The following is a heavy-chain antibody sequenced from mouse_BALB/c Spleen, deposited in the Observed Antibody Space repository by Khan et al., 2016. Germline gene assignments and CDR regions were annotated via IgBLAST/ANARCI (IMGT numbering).Heavy chain of an antibody. CDR2: INTNTGEP. V-gene: IGHV9-3-1*01. CDR1: GYTFTNYG. Sequence: QIQLVQSGPELKKPGETVKISCKASGYTFTNYGMNWVRQAPGKGLKWMGWINTNTGEPTYADDFKGRFAFSLETSASTAYLQINNLKNEDTATYFCARKEYGKGYYAMDYWGQGTSVTVSS. J-gene: IGHJ4*01. D-gene: IGHD2-10*02. CDR3: ARKEYGKGYYAMDY.